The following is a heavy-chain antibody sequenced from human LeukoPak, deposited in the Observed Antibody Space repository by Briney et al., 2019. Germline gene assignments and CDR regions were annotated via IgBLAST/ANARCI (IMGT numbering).Heavy chain of an antibody. CDR3: VWFGELGRLEDY. Sequence: GGSLRLSCTASGFTFGDYAMSWVRQAPGKGLEWIGRTRNKANSYTTEYAASVKGRFTISRDDSKNSLYLQMNSLKTEDTAVYYCVWFGELGRLEDYWGQGTLVTVSS. D-gene: IGHD3-10*01. J-gene: IGHJ4*02. CDR2: TRNKANSYTT. V-gene: IGHV3-72*01. CDR1: GFTFGDYA.